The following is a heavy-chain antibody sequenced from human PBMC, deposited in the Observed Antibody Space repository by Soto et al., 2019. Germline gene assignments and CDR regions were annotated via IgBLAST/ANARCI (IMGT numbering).Heavy chain of an antibody. Sequence: GGSVRLSCAASGLAFSGYPMTWVRQAPGKGLEWVSAISGSGSSSYYAGSVKGRFTISRVNSKNRLYLQMNSLGAEDTAVYYCAKGESKYCSGGSCYNFDYWGQGIQVTVSS. D-gene: IGHD2-15*01. J-gene: IGHJ4*02. CDR2: ISGSGSSS. CDR3: AKGESKYCSGGSCYNFDY. V-gene: IGHV3-23*01. CDR1: GLAFSGYP.